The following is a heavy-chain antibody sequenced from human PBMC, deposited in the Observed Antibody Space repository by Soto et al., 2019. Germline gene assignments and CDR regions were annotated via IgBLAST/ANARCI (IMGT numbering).Heavy chain of an antibody. V-gene: IGHV4-31*03. CDR2: IYYSGST. J-gene: IGHJ6*03. CDR3: ARDEVIYYGSGSQYYYYMDV. CDR1: GGSISSGGYY. D-gene: IGHD3-10*01. Sequence: QVQLQEPGPGLVKPSQTLSLTCPVSGGSISSGGYYWSRIRQHPGKGLEWIGYIYYSGSTYYNPALKSRVTISLDTSKNQFSLKLSSVTAADTAVYYCARDEVIYYGSGSQYYYYMDVWGKGTTVTVSS.